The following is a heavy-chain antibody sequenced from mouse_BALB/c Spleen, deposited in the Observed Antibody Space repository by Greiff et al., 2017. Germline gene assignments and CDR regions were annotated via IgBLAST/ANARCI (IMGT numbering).Heavy chain of an antibody. V-gene: IGHV5-6-5*01. CDR1: GFTFSSYA. CDR3: ARSDGYLYFDY. D-gene: IGHD2-3*01. CDR2: ISSGGST. Sequence: EVKLMESGGGLVKPGGSLKLSCAASGFTFSSYAMSWVRQTPEKRLEWVASISSGGSTYYPDSVKGRFTISRDNARNILYLQMSSLRSEDTAMYYCARSDGYLYFDYWGQGTTLTVSS. J-gene: IGHJ2*01.